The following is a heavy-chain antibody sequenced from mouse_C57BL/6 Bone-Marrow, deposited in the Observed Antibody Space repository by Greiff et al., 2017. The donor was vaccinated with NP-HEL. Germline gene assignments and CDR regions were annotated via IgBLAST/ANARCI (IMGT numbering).Heavy chain of an antibody. Sequence: VQLQQSGPELVKPGASVKISCKASGYAFSSSWMNWVKQRPGQGLEWIGRIYPGDGDTNYNGKFKGKATLTADKSSSTAYMQLSSLTSEDSAVYCCARGDDYDFAYWGQGTLVTVSA. CDR2: IYPGDGDT. D-gene: IGHD2-4*01. CDR1: GYAFSSSW. J-gene: IGHJ3*01. CDR3: ARGDDYDFAY. V-gene: IGHV1-82*01.